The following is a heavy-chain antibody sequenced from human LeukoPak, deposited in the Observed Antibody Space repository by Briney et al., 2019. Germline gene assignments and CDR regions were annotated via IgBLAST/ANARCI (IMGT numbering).Heavy chain of an antibody. D-gene: IGHD6-13*01. CDR2: IYHSGST. CDR1: GGSISSGGYS. Sequence: SETLSLTCAVSGGSISSGGYSWSWIRQPPGKGLEWIGYIYHSGSTYYNPSLKSRVTISVDRSKNQFSLKLSSVTAADTAVYYCARGTGAAGTKFDPWGQGTLVTVSS. V-gene: IGHV4-30-2*01. J-gene: IGHJ5*02. CDR3: ARGTGAAGTKFDP.